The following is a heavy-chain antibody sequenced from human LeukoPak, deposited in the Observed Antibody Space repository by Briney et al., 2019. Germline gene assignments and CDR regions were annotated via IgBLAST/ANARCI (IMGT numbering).Heavy chain of an antibody. Sequence: GGSLRLSCAASGFTVSSNYMSWVRQAPGKGLEWGSVIYSGGSTYYADSAKGRFTISRGNAKNTLYLQMNSLRAEETAVNYCAKGATEHRIVVVVAANSDWGQGTLVTVSS. CDR2: IYSGGST. J-gene: IGHJ4*02. CDR3: AKGATEHRIVVVVAANSD. V-gene: IGHV3-53*01. CDR1: GFTVSSNY. D-gene: IGHD2-15*01.